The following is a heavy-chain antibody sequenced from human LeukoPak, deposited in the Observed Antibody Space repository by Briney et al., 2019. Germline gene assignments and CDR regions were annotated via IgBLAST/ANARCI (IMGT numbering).Heavy chain of an antibody. CDR2: ISWDGGST. J-gene: IGHJ6*03. D-gene: IGHD1-7*01. CDR3: ARDPYNRNYGDSYYYMDV. V-gene: IGHV3-43D*03. Sequence: GGSLRLSCAASGFTFDDYAMHWVRQAPGKGLEWVSLISWDGGSTYYADSVKGRFTISRDNSKNSLYLQMNSLRAEDTAIYYCARDPYNRNYGDSYYYMDVWGKGTTVTISS. CDR1: GFTFDDYA.